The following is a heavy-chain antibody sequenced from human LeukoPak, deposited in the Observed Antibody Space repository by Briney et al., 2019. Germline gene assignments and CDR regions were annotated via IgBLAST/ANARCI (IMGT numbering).Heavy chain of an antibody. D-gene: IGHD6-19*01. Sequence: GGSLRLSCAVSGFIFGDEYMSWIRQAPGQGLEWVSYISNSGSYTNYADSVVGRFTISRDNAENSLYLQMNSLRAEDTATYYCARSRGAGPGAYFDYWGQGTLVTVTS. CDR2: ISNSGSYT. V-gene: IGHV3-11*03. CDR1: GFIFGDEY. J-gene: IGHJ4*02. CDR3: ARSRGAGPGAYFDY.